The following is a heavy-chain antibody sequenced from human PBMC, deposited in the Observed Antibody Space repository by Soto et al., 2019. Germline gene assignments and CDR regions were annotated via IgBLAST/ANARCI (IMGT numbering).Heavy chain of an antibody. D-gene: IGHD6-19*01. V-gene: IGHV4-39*05. CDR1: GGSISSSSYY. CDR3: AVPAASVAGASGSYYYYGMDV. J-gene: IGHJ6*02. Sequence: SATPAITGTVSGGSISSSSYYWGWIRQPPGKGLEWIGYIYYIGSLSYNPSLKSRVTISVDTSKNQFSLKLSSVTAADTAVYYCAVPAASVAGASGSYYYYGMDVWGQGTTVTVSS. CDR2: IYYIGSL.